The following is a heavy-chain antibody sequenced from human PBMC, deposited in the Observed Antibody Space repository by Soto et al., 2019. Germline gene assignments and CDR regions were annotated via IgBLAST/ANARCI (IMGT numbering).Heavy chain of an antibody. CDR2: ISSSGSTI. D-gene: IGHD5-12*01. CDR3: ARGRPATARGFQIY. Sequence: TGGSLRLSCAASGFTFSSYEMNWVRQAPGKGLEWVSYISSSGSTIYYADSVKGRFTISRDNAKNSLYLQMNSLRAEDTAVYYCARGRPATARGFQIYWGQGTLVTVSS. J-gene: IGHJ4*02. CDR1: GFTFSSYE. V-gene: IGHV3-48*03.